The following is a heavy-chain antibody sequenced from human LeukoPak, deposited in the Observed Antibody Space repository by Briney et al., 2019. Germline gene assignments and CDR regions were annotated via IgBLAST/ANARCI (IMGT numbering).Heavy chain of an antibody. V-gene: IGHV1-8*01. CDR3: ARPSNYDAFHI. J-gene: IGHJ3*02. CDR1: GYTFTSYD. CDR2: MNPNSGNT. Sequence: GAPVKVSCKASGYTFTSYDINWVRQAPGQGLEWMGWMNPNSGNTGYAQKFQGRVTMTRNTSISTAYMELSSLRSEDTAVCYCARPSNYDAFHIGGQGTMVTVSS. D-gene: IGHD2-8*01.